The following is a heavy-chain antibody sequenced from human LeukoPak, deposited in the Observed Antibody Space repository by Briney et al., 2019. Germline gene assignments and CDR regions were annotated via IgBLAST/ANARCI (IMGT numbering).Heavy chain of an antibody. Sequence: PGGSLRLSCAASGFTFSSYAMHWVRQAPGKGLEWVAVISYDGSNKYYADSVKGRFTISRDNSKNTLYLQMNSLRAEDTAVYYCAKLGELSFSPCDYWGQGTLVTVSS. D-gene: IGHD3-16*02. V-gene: IGHV3-30*04. CDR1: GFTFSSYA. CDR3: AKLGELSFSPCDY. CDR2: ISYDGSNK. J-gene: IGHJ4*02.